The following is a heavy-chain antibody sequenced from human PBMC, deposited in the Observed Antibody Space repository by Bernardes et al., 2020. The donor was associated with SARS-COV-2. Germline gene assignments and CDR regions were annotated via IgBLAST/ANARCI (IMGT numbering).Heavy chain of an antibody. CDR1: GGPIRNSY. Sequence: SVTLAPTCSVSGGPIRNSYWSWIRQPPGPGLEWIGFIHYSGSTSYNPSLKSRVITSIDTSKNQFSLNLSSVTAADTAVYYCASGPYSSAWSQFDFWGQGMLVTVSS. CDR2: IHYSGST. J-gene: IGHJ4*02. V-gene: IGHV4-59*01. CDR3: ASGPYSSAWSQFDF. D-gene: IGHD6-13*01.